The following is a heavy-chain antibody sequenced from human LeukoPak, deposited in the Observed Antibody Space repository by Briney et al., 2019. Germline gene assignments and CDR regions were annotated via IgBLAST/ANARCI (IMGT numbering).Heavy chain of an antibody. J-gene: IGHJ4*02. Sequence: GRSLRLSCAASGFTFSSYAMHWVRQAPGKGLEWVAVISYDGSNKYYADSVKGRFTISRDNSKNTLYLQVNSLRAEDTAVYYCASLYYYDSSGPLDYWGQGTLVTVSS. CDR2: ISYDGSNK. V-gene: IGHV3-30-3*01. CDR3: ASLYYYDSSGPLDY. D-gene: IGHD3-22*01. CDR1: GFTFSSYA.